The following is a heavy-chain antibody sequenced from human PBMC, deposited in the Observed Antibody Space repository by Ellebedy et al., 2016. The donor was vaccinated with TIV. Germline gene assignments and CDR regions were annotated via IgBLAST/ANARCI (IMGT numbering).Heavy chain of an antibody. D-gene: IGHD2-2*01. J-gene: IGHJ4*02. CDR1: GYSFTKYW. Sequence: GESLKISCKASGYSFTKYWIGWVRQMPGKGLEWMGIIYPGDSDIRYSPSFQGQVTISADKSISTAYLQWSSLKASDTAMYYCVKHDGSSSFDYWGQGTLVTVSS. CDR3: VKHDGSSSFDY. CDR2: IYPGDSDI. V-gene: IGHV5-51*01.